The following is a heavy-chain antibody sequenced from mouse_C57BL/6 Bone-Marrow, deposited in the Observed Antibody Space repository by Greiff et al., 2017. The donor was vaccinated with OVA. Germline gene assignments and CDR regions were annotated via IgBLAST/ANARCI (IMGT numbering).Heavy chain of an antibody. CDR3: ARNGNPLLLRFYYFYY. J-gene: IGHJ2*01. V-gene: IGHV2-2*01. CDR1: GFSLTSYG. Sequence: QVQLKESGPGLVQPSQSLSITCTVSGFSLTSYGVHWVRQSPGKGLEWLGVIWSGGSTDYNAAFISRLSISKDNSKSQVFFKMNSLQADYTAIYYWARNGNPLLLRFYYFYYRGQGTTLTVSS. D-gene: IGHD1-1*01. CDR2: IWSGGST.